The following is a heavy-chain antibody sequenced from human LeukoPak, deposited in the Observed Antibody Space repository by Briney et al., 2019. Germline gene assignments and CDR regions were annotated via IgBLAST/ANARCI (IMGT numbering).Heavy chain of an antibody. D-gene: IGHD1-26*01. Sequence: GGSLRLSCAASGFTFSSYAMSWVRQAPGKGLEGVSSISDSAGSTYYAASVTGRFTISRDSSSTTLYLQVNSLRAEDTAVYYCAKQSAGVTTGYFDYWGQGTLVTVSS. J-gene: IGHJ4*02. CDR2: ISDSAGST. V-gene: IGHV3-23*01. CDR3: AKQSAGVTTGYFDY. CDR1: GFTFSSYA.